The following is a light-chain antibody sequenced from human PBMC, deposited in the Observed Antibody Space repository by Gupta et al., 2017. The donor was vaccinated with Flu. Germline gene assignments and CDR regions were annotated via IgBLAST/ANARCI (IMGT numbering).Light chain of an antibody. Sequence: TVRVTCQGDRLRSYYASWYQQKPGQAPLLVIYGENNRPSGIPDRFSGSSSGNTASLTITGAQAEDEADYYCNSRDSTANHLSWVFGGGTKLTVL. CDR1: RLRSYY. CDR2: GEN. V-gene: IGLV3-19*01. CDR3: NSRDSTANHLSWV. J-gene: IGLJ3*02.